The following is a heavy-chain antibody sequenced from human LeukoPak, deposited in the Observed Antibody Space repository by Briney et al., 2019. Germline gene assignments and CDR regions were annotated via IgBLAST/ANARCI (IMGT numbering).Heavy chain of an antibody. V-gene: IGHV4-34*01. J-gene: IGHJ4*02. Sequence: SETLSLTCAVYGGSFSGYYWSWIRQPPGKGLEWIGEINHSGSTNYNPSLKSRVTISVDTSKNQFSLKLSSVTAADTAVYYCARVVQGYSSGWYGFVSVFDYWGQGTLVTVSS. D-gene: IGHD6-19*01. CDR1: GGSFSGYY. CDR2: INHSGST. CDR3: ARVVQGYSSGWYGFVSVFDY.